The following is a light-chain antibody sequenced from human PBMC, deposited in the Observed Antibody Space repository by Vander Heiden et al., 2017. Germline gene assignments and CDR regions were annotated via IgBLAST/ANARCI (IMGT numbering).Light chain of an antibody. V-gene: IGLV2-11*01. CDR1: SSEVGAYDY. J-gene: IGLJ3*02. Sequence: QSALTQPRSVSGSPGHSVTISCSGTSSEVGAYDYVSWYQQHPGKAPKLLIYDVTKWPAGVPDRFSGSKSGNTATLTISGLLTEDEADYYCCSYAGSYTWVFGGGTKVTVL. CDR3: CSYAGSYTWV. CDR2: DVT.